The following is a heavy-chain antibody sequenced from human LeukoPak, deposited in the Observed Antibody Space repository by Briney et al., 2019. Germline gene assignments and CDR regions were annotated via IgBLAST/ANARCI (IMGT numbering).Heavy chain of an antibody. CDR3: ARGLEEWLVRKNWFDP. V-gene: IGHV1-8*01. CDR2: MTPNSGNP. Sequence: GASVKVSCKASGYTFTSYDINWVRQATGQGLEWMGWMTPNSGNPGSAQKFPGRVTMTRNTSISTAYMELSSLRSEDTAVYYCARGLEEWLVRKNWFDPWGQGTLVTVSS. CDR1: GYTFTSYD. D-gene: IGHD6-19*01. J-gene: IGHJ5*02.